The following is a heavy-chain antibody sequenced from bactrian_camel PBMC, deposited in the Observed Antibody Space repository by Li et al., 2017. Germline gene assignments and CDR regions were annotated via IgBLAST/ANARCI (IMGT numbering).Heavy chain of an antibody. CDR2: LYPGGGRT. D-gene: IGHD7*01. Sequence: DVQLVESGGGSVQAGGSLRLSCVLSGYLYSRYCMAWFRQASGQEREGVAVLYPGGGRTYYADSVKGRFTISQDDDKKTLYLQMTSLKPEDTARYYCAYEGAFGGNCGTGRRDFGYWSQGTQVTVS. CDR1: GYLYSRYC. V-gene: IGHV3S31*01. CDR3: AYEGAFGGNCGTGRRDFGY. J-gene: IGHJ6*01.